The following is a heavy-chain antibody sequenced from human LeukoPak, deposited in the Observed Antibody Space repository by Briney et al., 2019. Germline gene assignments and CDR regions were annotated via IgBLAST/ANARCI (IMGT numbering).Heavy chain of an antibody. J-gene: IGHJ4*02. D-gene: IGHD6-19*01. CDR3: VRGDSSGWYDY. Sequence: GGSLRLSCTVSGFTVSSNSMSWVRQAPGKGLEWVSFIYSDNTHYSDSVKGRFTISRDNYKDTLYLQMNSLRVEDTAVYYCVRGDSSGWYDYWGQGTLVTVSS. CDR1: GFTVSSNS. CDR2: IYSDNT. V-gene: IGHV3-66*03.